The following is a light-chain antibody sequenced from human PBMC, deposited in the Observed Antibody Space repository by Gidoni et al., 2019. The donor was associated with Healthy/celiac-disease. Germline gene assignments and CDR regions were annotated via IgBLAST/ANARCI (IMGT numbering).Light chain of an antibody. J-gene: IGKJ2*01. V-gene: IGKV1-9*01. CDR2: AAS. Sequence: DIQLTQSPSFLSASVGDRVTITCRPSQVISSYLAWYQQKPGKAPKLLIYAASTLQSGVPSRFSGSGSGTEFTLTISSLQPEDFATYYCQQLNSYPLYTFGQGTKLEIK. CDR3: QQLNSYPLYT. CDR1: QVISSY.